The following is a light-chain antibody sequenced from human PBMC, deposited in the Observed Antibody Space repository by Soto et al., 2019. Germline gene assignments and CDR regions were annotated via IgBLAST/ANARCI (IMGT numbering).Light chain of an antibody. CDR2: GAS. V-gene: IGKV3-15*01. CDR1: QSVSSN. Sequence: EIVMTQSPATLSVSPGERATLSCRASQSVSSNLAWYQQKPGQAPRLLIYGASTRATGIPARFSGSWSGTEFTLTISSRQSEDFAVYYYQQYNNWPPVTFGQGTKLEIK. J-gene: IGKJ2*01. CDR3: QQYNNWPPVT.